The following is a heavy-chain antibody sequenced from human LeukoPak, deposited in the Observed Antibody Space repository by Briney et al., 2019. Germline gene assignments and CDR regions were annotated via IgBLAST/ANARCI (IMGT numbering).Heavy chain of an antibody. CDR2: IRNKPHSYTT. J-gene: IGHJ4*02. CDR3: TRVRHGDYFDP. CDR1: GFTFSDAY. V-gene: IGHV3-72*01. D-gene: IGHD4-17*01. Sequence: GGSLRLSCAASGFTFSDAYMDGVRQAPGKGLQWVGRIRNKPHSYTTDYAASVKGRFTISRDDSKNSLFLQMNSLKTEDTAVYYCTRVRHGDYFDPWGLGTLVTVSS.